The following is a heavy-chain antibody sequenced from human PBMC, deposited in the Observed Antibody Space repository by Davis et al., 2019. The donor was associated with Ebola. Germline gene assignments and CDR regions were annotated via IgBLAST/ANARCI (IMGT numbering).Heavy chain of an antibody. CDR2: IKQDGSEK. CDR3: ARAARAAHPSAYYYYYGMDV. J-gene: IGHJ6*02. V-gene: IGHV3-7*01. D-gene: IGHD6-13*01. CDR1: GFTFSSYW. Sequence: GESLKISCAASGFTFSSYWMSWVRQAPGKGLEWVANIKQDGSEKYYVDSVKGRFTISRDNAKNSLYLQMNSLRAEDTAVYYCARAARAAHPSAYYYYYGMDVWGQGTTVTVSS.